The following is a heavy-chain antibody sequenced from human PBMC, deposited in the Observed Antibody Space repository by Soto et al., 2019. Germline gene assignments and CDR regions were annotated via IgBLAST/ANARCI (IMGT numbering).Heavy chain of an antibody. D-gene: IGHD3-3*01. CDR1: RLTLRSYA. Sequence: QVQLVESGGGVVQPGRSLRLSCAASRLTLRSYAMHWVRQAPGKGLEWVAVISYDGSDQYYADSVKGRFTISRDNSKNTLYLQMTSLRVEDTAMYCCANDRRDGRFLEWYVDYWGQGTLVTVSS. CDR3: ANDRRDGRFLEWYVDY. CDR2: ISYDGSDQ. J-gene: IGHJ4*02. V-gene: IGHV3-30*18.